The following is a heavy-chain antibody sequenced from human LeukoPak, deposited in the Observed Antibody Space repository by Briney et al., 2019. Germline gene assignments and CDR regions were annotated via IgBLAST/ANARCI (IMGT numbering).Heavy chain of an antibody. CDR1: GFSFSSYA. D-gene: IGHD3-22*01. J-gene: IGHJ4*02. Sequence: GGCLRLSCAASGFSFSSYAMSWVRQAPGKGLDWVSVISASGGSTYYADSVKGRFTISRDNSKNTLYLQMNSLRTEDTAVYYCAKGGYYYDSSGYFDYWGQGTLVTVSS. CDR3: AKGGYYYDSSGYFDY. V-gene: IGHV3-23*01. CDR2: ISASGGST.